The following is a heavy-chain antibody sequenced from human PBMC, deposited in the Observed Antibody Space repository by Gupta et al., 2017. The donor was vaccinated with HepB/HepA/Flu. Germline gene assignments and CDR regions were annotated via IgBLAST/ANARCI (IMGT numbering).Heavy chain of an antibody. D-gene: IGHD3-16*02. CDR3: TTYVYAGGTYRYMDE. Sequence: EVQLVESGGGLVKPGESLRLSCAASGFTFNNAWMSWVRQAPGQGVEWVGRIKSKSSGGTVEYVAHVKGRFTISRDDSKDTLYLQMNSLKTEDTAVYYCTTYVYAGGTYRYMDEWGQGTRVTVSS. J-gene: IGHJ4*02. CDR2: IKSKSSGGTV. CDR1: GFTFNNAW. V-gene: IGHV3-15*01.